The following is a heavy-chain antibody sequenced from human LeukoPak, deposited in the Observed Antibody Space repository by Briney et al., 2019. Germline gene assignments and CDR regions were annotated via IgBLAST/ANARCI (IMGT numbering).Heavy chain of an antibody. V-gene: IGHV6-1*01. D-gene: IGHD6-13*01. CDR2: TYYRSKWYN. Sequence: SQTLSLTYAISGDSVYSNSAAWNWIRQSPSRGLEWLGRTYYRSKWYNDYAVSVKSRITINPDTSKNQFSLQLNSVTPEDTAVYYCARDGSKGRSSSWYEGFDPWGQGTLVTVSS. J-gene: IGHJ5*02. CDR1: GDSVYSNSAA. CDR3: ARDGSKGRSSSWYEGFDP.